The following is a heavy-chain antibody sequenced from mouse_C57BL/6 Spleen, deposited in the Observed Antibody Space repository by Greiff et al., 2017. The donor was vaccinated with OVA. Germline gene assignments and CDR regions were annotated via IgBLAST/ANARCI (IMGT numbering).Heavy chain of an antibody. CDR2: IYPGDSDT. J-gene: IGHJ4*01. CDR1: GYTFTSYW. V-gene: IGHV1-5*01. Sequence: VQLQQSGTVLARPGASVKMSCKTSGYTFTSYWMHWVKQRPGQGLEWIGAIYPGDSDTSYNQKFKGKAKLTAVTSASTAYMELSSLTNEDSAVYYCTRRAITTDAMDYWGQGTSVTVSS. D-gene: IGHD1-2*01. CDR3: TRRAITTDAMDY.